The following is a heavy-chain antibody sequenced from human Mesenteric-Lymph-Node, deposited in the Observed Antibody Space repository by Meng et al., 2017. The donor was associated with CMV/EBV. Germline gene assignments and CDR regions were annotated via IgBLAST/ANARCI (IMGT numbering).Heavy chain of an antibody. Sequence: GESLKISCAASGFTVSSNYMSWVRQAPGKGLEWVSVIYSGGSTYYADSVKGRFTISRDNSKNTLYLQMNSLRAEDTAVYYCAKDRVVRGVMGAFDIWGQGTMVTVSS. D-gene: IGHD3-10*01. V-gene: IGHV3-53*01. CDR3: AKDRVVRGVMGAFDI. CDR2: IYSGGST. CDR1: GFTVSSNY. J-gene: IGHJ3*02.